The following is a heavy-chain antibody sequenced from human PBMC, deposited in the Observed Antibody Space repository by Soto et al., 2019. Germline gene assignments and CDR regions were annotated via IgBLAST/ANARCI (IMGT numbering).Heavy chain of an antibody. CDR2: IYYSGNT. J-gene: IGHJ4*02. Sequence: SETLSLTCTVSGGPTSSDNYWSWIRQPPGKGLEWIGHIYYSGNTDYNPSLKSRLAISIDTSKNQFSLKLSSVTAADTAVYFCAREGGESSDGLYYFDSWGQGSLVTVSS. D-gene: IGHD3-16*01. V-gene: IGHV4-30-4*01. CDR1: GGPTSSDNY. CDR3: AREGGESSDGLYYFDS.